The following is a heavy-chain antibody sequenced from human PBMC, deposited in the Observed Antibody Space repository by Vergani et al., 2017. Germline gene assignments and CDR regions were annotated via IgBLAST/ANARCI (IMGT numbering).Heavy chain of an antibody. Sequence: QVQLVQSGAEVKKPGASVKVSCKASGYTFTSYGISWVRQAPGQGLEWMGWISAYNGNTNYAQELQGRYTMTTDTSTSTAYMELRSLRSDDTAVYYCARVHGSPGDYYYYGMDVWGQGTTVTVSS. CDR1: GYTFTSYG. CDR2: ISAYNGNT. D-gene: IGHD3-10*01. V-gene: IGHV1-18*01. CDR3: ARVHGSPGDYYYYGMDV. J-gene: IGHJ6*02.